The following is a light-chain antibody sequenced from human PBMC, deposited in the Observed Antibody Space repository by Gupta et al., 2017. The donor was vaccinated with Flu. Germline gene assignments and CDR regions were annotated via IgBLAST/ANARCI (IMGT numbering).Light chain of an antibody. CDR3: QQAYSFPLT. CDR2: PAS. J-gene: IGKJ4*01. Sequence: DIQMTQSPSSVSASVGVRVTVTCRASQVIYSQLGWYQQKPGKAPKLLIYPASTLQSGVPSRFSGSGSETDFTLTITSLQPEDAATYYCQQAYSFPLTFGGGSKVEIK. CDR1: QVIYSQ. V-gene: IGKV1-12*01.